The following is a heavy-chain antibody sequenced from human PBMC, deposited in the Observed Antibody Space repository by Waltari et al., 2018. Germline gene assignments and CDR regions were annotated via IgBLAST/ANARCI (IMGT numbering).Heavy chain of an antibody. D-gene: IGHD1-7*01. Sequence: QVQLQQWGAGLLKPSETLSLTCAVYGGSFSGYYWSWIRQPPGKGLEWIGEINHSGSPNYNPSLKSRVTISVDTSKNQFSLKLSSVTAADTAVYYCASRQLRLRVGAFDIWGQGTMVTVSS. V-gene: IGHV4-34*01. CDR2: INHSGSP. J-gene: IGHJ3*02. CDR1: GGSFSGYY. CDR3: ASRQLRLRVGAFDI.